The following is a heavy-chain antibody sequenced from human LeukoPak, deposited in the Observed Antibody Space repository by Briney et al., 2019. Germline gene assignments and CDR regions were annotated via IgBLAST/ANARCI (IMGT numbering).Heavy chain of an antibody. J-gene: IGHJ4*02. D-gene: IGHD3-22*01. CDR3: ASRAFYDSSGPDF. CDR2: VSNSGNT. CDR1: GGSIRNYY. V-gene: IGHV4-59*08. Sequence: SETLSLTCSVSGGSIRNYYWTWIRQPPGKGLEWIGHVSNSGNTQYNPSLKSRVTISIDTSKKHFSLNLSSVSAADTAVYYCASRAFYDSSGPDFWGQGILVTVSS.